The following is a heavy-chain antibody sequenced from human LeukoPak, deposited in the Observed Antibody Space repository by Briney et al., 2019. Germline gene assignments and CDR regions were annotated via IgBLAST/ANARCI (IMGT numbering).Heavy chain of an antibody. Sequence: SETLSLTCTVSGASVSSYYWTWIRQPPGQALEWIGYIYYTGNTKYNPSLESRVTMSIDTSKNEFSLKIYSVNAADTAVYFCASGSVVTALDQWGQGTLVTVSS. CDR3: ASGSVVTALDQ. CDR2: IYYTGNT. D-gene: IGHD2-21*02. V-gene: IGHV4-59*02. J-gene: IGHJ4*02. CDR1: GASVSSYY.